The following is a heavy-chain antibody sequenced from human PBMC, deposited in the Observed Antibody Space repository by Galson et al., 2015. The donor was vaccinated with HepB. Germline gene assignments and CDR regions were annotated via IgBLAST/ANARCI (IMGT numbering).Heavy chain of an antibody. CDR1: GFSFTDAW. CDR2: IETKSNGGTT. Sequence: SLRLSCAASGFSFTDAWMSWVRQVPGKGLEWVGRIETKSNGGTTHYPAPVKGRFTILRDDSNDTLYLQMDSLKTEDTAVYYCATRSPGPNDPFLSAYLDFWGQGTPVTVSS. V-gene: IGHV3-15*04. D-gene: IGHD3-3*01. CDR3: ATRSPGPNDPFLSAYLDF. J-gene: IGHJ4*02.